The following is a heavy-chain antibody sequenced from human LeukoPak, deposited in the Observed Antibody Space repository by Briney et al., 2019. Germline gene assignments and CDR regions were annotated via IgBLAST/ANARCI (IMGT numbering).Heavy chain of an antibody. CDR1: GGSITGYY. CDR2: VFYSGGT. D-gene: IGHD6-19*01. V-gene: IGHV4-59*08. Sequence: NPSETLSLTCTVSGGSITGYYWSWIRQPPGKGLEWIGYVFYSGGTLYNPSVNSRVSISVDTSKTQFSLKLTSVTAADTAVYYCARHITVTYDAFDLWGRGTMVTVSS. J-gene: IGHJ3*01. CDR3: ARHITVTYDAFDL.